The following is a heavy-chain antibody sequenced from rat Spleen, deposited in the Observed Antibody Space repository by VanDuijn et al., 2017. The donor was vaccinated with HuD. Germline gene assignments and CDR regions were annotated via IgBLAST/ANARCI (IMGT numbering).Heavy chain of an antibody. V-gene: IGHV5S13*01. J-gene: IGHJ2*01. D-gene: IGHD1-2*01. Sequence: EVQLVESGGGLVQPGRSLKLSCAASGFTYSNYVMAWVRQAPTKGLEWVASISTGGGNTYYRDSVKGRFTISRDNAKNTLYLQMDSLRSEDTATYYCAKDIGSQYGAIAAILDYFDYWGQGVMVTVSS. CDR3: AKDIGSQYGAIAAILDYFDY. CDR2: ISTGGGNT. CDR1: GFTYSNYV.